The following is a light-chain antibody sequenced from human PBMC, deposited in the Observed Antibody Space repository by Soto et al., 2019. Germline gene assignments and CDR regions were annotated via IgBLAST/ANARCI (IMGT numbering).Light chain of an antibody. CDR1: QSVSSN. J-gene: IGKJ5*01. CDR2: GAS. CDR3: QQYGSSPPIT. V-gene: IGKV3-20*01. Sequence: IVMTQSPVTLSVSPRERATLSCRASQSVSSNLAWYQQKPGQAPRLLIYGASTRATGIPARFSGSGSGTDFTLTISRLEPEDFAVYYCQQYGSSPPITFGQGTRLEI.